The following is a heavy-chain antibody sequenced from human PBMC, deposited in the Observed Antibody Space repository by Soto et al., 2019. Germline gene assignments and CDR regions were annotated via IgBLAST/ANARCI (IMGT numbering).Heavy chain of an antibody. CDR1: GGSISSGGYY. V-gene: IGHV4-31*03. CDR2: IYYSGST. J-gene: IGHJ6*02. D-gene: IGHD2-15*01. Sequence: PSETLSLTCTVSGGSISSGGYYWSWIRQHPGKGLEWIGYIYYSGSTYYNPSLKSRVTISVDTSKNQFSLKLSSVTAVDTAVYYCARNKGGYLRFVGMDVWGQGTTVTVSS. CDR3: ARNKGGYLRFVGMDV.